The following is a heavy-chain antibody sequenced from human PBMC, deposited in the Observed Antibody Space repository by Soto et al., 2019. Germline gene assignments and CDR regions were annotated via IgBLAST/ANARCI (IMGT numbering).Heavy chain of an antibody. V-gene: IGHV4-31*03. CDR2: INYRGNT. CDR1: GGSTSSGDYY. J-gene: IGHJ4*02. D-gene: IGHD6-19*01. Sequence: QVRLQESGPGLVKPSQTLSLTCTVSGGSTSSGDYYWSWIRHHPGKGLEFLGYINYRGNTYYNPSLKGRVSISVDTSKNQFSLRLTSVMAADTAVYYCAREEVGVDGLFDYWGQGALVTVSS. CDR3: AREEVGVDGLFDY.